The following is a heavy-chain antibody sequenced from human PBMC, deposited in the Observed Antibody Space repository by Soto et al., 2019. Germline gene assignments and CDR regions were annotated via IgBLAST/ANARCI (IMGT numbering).Heavy chain of an antibody. CDR2: IVVGSGNT. CDR1: GFTFTSSA. Sequence: SVKVSCKASGFTFTSSAVQWVRQARGQRLEWIGWIVVGSGNTNYAQKFQERVTITRDMSTSTAYMELSSLRSEDTAVYYCAVDSISGSPYYFDYWGQGTLVTVSS. D-gene: IGHD1-26*01. J-gene: IGHJ4*02. V-gene: IGHV1-58*01. CDR3: AVDSISGSPYYFDY.